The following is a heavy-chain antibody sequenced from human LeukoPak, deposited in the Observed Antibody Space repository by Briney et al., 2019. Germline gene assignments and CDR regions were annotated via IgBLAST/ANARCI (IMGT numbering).Heavy chain of an antibody. CDR3: ARDRDSSGWYSLPVL. D-gene: IGHD6-19*01. CDR2: ISYDGSNK. J-gene: IGHJ4*02. CDR1: GFTFSSYA. Sequence: GGSLRLSCAASGFTFSSYAMHWLRQAPGKGLEWVAVISYDGSNKYYADSVKGRFTISRDNSKNTLYLQMNSLRAEDTAVYYCARDRDSSGWYSLPVLWGQGTLVTVSS. V-gene: IGHV3-30*04.